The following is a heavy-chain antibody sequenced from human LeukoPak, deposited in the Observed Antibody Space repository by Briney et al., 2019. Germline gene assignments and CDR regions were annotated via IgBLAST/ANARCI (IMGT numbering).Heavy chain of an antibody. V-gene: IGHV3-30*18. CDR1: GFTFSSYG. J-gene: IGHJ4*02. D-gene: IGHD6-13*01. Sequence: GGSLRLSCAASGFTFSSYGMHWVRQAPGKGLEWVAVISYDGSSKYYADSVKGRFTISRDNSKNTLYLQMNSLRAEDTAVYYCAKSNGIAAVVDYWGQGTPVTVSS. CDR3: AKSNGIAAVVDY. CDR2: ISYDGSSK.